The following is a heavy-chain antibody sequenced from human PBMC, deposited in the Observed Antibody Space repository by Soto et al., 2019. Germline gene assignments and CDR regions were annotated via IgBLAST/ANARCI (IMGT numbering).Heavy chain of an antibody. CDR3: ARDPEPNYDYIWGSYRSGWFDP. V-gene: IGHV3-48*01. CDR2: ISSSSSTI. D-gene: IGHD3-16*02. Sequence: ESGGGLVQPGGSLRLSCAASGFTFSSYSMNWVRQAPGKGLEWVSYISSSSSTIYYADSVKGRFTISRDNAKNSLYLQMNSLRAEDTAVYYCARDPEPNYDYIWGSYRSGWFDPWGQGTLVTVSS. CDR1: GFTFSSYS. J-gene: IGHJ5*02.